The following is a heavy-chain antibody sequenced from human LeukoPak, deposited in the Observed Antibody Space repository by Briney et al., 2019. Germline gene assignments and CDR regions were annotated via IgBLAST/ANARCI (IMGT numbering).Heavy chain of an antibody. CDR1: GFTFSSYW. Sequence: GGSLRLSCAASGFTFSSYWMCWVRQAPGKGLEWVANIKQDGSEKYYVDSVKGRFTISRDNAKNSLYLQMNSLRAEDTAVYYCARSGWWMATNFDYWGQGTLVTVSS. CDR2: IKQDGSEK. CDR3: ARSGWWMATNFDY. V-gene: IGHV3-7*01. D-gene: IGHD5-24*01. J-gene: IGHJ4*02.